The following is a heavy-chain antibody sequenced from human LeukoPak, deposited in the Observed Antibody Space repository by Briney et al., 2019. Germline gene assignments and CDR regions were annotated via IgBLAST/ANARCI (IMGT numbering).Heavy chain of an antibody. D-gene: IGHD6-13*01. CDR1: GFTFSGSA. CDR3: TTYSIAAAATEAHDY. Sequence: PGGSLRLSCAASGFTFSGSALHWVRQAPGKGLEWVGRIKSKTDGGTTDYAAPVKGRFTISRDDSKNTLYLQMNSLKTEDTAVYYCTTYSIAAAATEAHDYWGQGTLVTVSS. CDR2: IKSKTDGGTT. J-gene: IGHJ4*02. V-gene: IGHV3-15*01.